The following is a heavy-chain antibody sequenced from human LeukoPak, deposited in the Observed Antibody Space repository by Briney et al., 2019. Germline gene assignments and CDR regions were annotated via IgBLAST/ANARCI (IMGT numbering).Heavy chain of an antibody. D-gene: IGHD3-10*01. Sequence: PGGSLRLSCAASGFTFSSYEMNWVRQAPGKGLEWVPYISSSGSTIYYADSVKGRFTISRDNAKNSLYLQMNSLRAEDTAVYYCARDGGEAWFGELLNGRRWGQGTLVTVSS. V-gene: IGHV3-48*03. CDR3: ARDGGEAWFGELLNGRR. CDR1: GFTFSSYE. CDR2: ISSSGSTI. J-gene: IGHJ4*02.